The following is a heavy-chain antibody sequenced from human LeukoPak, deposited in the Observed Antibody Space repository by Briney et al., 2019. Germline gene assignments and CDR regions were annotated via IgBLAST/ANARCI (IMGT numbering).Heavy chain of an antibody. J-gene: IGHJ4*02. D-gene: IGHD6-13*01. CDR2: IIPIFGTA. Sequence: SVKVSCKASGGTFSSYAISWVRQAPGQGLEWMGGIIPIFGTANYAQKFQGRVTITADKSTSTAYMELSSLRSEDTAVYYCARDRGIAAAEGKSFDYWGQGTLVTVSS. V-gene: IGHV1-69*06. CDR3: ARDRGIAAAEGKSFDY. CDR1: GGTFSSYA.